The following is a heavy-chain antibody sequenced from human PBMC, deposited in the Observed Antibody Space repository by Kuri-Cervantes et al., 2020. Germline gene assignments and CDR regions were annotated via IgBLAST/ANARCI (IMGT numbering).Heavy chain of an antibody. V-gene: IGHV4-59*12. CDR1: GGSISSYY. CDR3: VREKRPYGDYPPTFDH. D-gene: IGHD4-17*01. Sequence: SETLSLTCTVSGGSISSYYWSWIRQSPGKGLEWIGYVSYTGSTNYNPALKSRVTISVDMSKSQFSLRLSSVTAADTAVYYCVREKRPYGDYPPTFDHWGQGALVTVSS. J-gene: IGHJ4*02. CDR2: VSYTGST.